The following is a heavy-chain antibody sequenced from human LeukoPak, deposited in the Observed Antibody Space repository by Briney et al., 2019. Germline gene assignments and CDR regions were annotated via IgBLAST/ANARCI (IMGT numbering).Heavy chain of an antibody. CDR3: ARVPQDFWSGYYITLTSSDYMDV. V-gene: IGHV3-23*01. J-gene: IGHJ6*03. CDR2: ISGSGGST. D-gene: IGHD3-3*01. Sequence: GGSLRLSCAASGVTFSSYAMSWVRQAPGKGLEWVSAISGSGGSTYYADSVKGRFTISRDNSKNTLYLQMNSLRAEDTAVYYCARVPQDFWSGYYITLTSSDYMDVWGKGTTVTVSS. CDR1: GVTFSSYA.